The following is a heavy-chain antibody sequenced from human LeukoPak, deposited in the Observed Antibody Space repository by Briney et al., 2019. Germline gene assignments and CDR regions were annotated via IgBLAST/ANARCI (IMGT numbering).Heavy chain of an antibody. V-gene: IGHV3-9*01. CDR3: AKCLSSNRAAAGTDY. CDR2: ISWNGGST. D-gene: IGHD6-13*01. J-gene: IGHJ4*02. CDR1: GCIFVYYA. Sequence: GGSLRLSCAASGCIFVYYAMHWVPQAPGKGLEWVSGISWNGGSTGYADSVKGRFTISRDNAKNSLYLQMNSLRAEDTALYYCAKCLSSNRAAAGTDYWGQGTLVTVSS.